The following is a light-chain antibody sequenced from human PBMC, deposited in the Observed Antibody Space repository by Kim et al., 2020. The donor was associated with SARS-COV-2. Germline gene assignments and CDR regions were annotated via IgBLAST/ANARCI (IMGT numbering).Light chain of an antibody. V-gene: IGLV3-1*01. Sequence: VSPGQTASITCSGDKLGDKYACWYQQKPGQSPGLVISQDSKRPSGIPERFSGSNSGNTASLTISGTQAMDEADYYCQAWDSSTAVFGGGTQLTVL. J-gene: IGLJ2*01. CDR2: QDS. CDR1: KLGDKY. CDR3: QAWDSSTAV.